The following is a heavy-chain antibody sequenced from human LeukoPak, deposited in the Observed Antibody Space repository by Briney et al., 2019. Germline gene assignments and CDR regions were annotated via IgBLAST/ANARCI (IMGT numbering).Heavy chain of an antibody. V-gene: IGHV4-59*01. J-gene: IGHJ4*02. D-gene: IGHD3-10*01. Sequence: SETLSLTCTVSGGSISSYYWSWIRQPPGKGLEWIGYIYYSGSTNYNPSLKSRVTISVDTSKNQFCLKLSSVTAADTAVYYCARASLSGSGSYPPDYWGQGTLVTVSS. CDR1: GGSISSYY. CDR2: IYYSGST. CDR3: ARASLSGSGSYPPDY.